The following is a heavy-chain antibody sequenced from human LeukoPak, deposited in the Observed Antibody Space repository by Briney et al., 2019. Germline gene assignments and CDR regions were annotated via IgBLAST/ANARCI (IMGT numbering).Heavy chain of an antibody. CDR2: IYYSGST. Sequence: PSETLSLTCTVSGGSISSSSYYWGWIRQPPGKGLEWSGSIYYSGSTYYNPSLKSRVTISVDTSKNQFSLKLSSVTAADTAVYYYASSEVGYYDFWSGYYNYMDVWGKGTTVTVSS. D-gene: IGHD3-3*01. CDR1: GGSISSSSYY. J-gene: IGHJ6*03. V-gene: IGHV4-39*01. CDR3: ASSEVGYYDFWSGYYNYMDV.